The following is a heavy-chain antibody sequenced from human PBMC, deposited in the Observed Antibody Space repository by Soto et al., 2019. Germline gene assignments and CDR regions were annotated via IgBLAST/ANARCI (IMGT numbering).Heavy chain of an antibody. V-gene: IGHV4-59*01. CDR2: IYYSGST. D-gene: IGHD6-19*01. J-gene: IGHJ4*02. Sequence: QVQLQESGPGLVKPSETLSLTCTVSGGSISSYYWSWIRQPPGKGLEWIGYIYYSGSTNYNPSLKSRVTISVDTSKNQFSLKLSSVTAADTAVYYCARVNRYSSGWFDYWGQGTLVTVSS. CDR1: GGSISSYY. CDR3: ARVNRYSSGWFDY.